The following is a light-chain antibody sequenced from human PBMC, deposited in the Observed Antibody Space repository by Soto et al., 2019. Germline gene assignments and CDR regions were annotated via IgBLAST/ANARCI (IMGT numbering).Light chain of an antibody. J-gene: IGKJ1*01. Sequence: EIVLTQSPGTLSLYPGERATLSCRASQSVSSSYLAWYQQKPGQAPRLLIYGASSRATGIPDRFSVSGSGTDFTLTISKLEPEDLAVYYGHPYGSSPWTFRQGPEVEIK. CDR2: GAS. CDR1: QSVSSSY. V-gene: IGKV3-20*01. CDR3: HPYGSSPWT.